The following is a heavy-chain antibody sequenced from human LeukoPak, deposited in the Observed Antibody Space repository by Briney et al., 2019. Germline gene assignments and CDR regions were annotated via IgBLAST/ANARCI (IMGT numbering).Heavy chain of an antibody. J-gene: IGHJ6*03. CDR3: ARENDFWSGFPSPMDV. CDR2: ISSSGSTI. Sequence: GGSLRLSCAASGFTFIDYYMSWIRQAPGKGLEWVSYISSSGSTIYYADSVKGRFTISRDNAKNSLCLQMNSLRAEDTAVYYRARENDFWSGFPSPMDVWGKGTTVTVSS. CDR1: GFTFIDYY. D-gene: IGHD3-3*01. V-gene: IGHV3-11*01.